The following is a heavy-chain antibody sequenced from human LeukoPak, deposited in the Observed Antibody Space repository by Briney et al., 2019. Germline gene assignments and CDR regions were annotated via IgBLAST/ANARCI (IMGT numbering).Heavy chain of an antibody. CDR2: INIDGNTS. Sequence: GGSLRLSYAASGFTFSSYWMHWVRQAPGKGLVWVSRINIDGNTSNYADSVKGRFTISRDNAKNAVYLQMNSLRVEDTAVYYCARASALATPPFAYWGQGTLVTASS. CDR1: GFTFSSYW. D-gene: IGHD5-12*01. CDR3: ARASALATPPFAY. V-gene: IGHV3-74*01. J-gene: IGHJ4*02.